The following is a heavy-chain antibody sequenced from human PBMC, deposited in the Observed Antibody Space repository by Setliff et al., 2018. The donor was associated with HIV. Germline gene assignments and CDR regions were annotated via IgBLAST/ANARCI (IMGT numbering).Heavy chain of an antibody. CDR2: INSDGSTI. CDR3: AREVVGATERYYFDY. D-gene: IGHD1-26*01. CDR1: GFTFSSYW. J-gene: IGHJ4*02. Sequence: PGGSLRLSCAASGFTFSSYWMHWVRQAPGKGLVWVSRINSDGSTIYYADSVKGRFTISRDNAKNSLYLQMNSLRAEDTAVYYCAREVVGATERYYFDYWGQGTLVTVSS. V-gene: IGHV3-74*01.